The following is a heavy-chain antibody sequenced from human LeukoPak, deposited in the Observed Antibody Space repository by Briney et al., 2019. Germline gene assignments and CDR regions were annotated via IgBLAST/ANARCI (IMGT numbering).Heavy chain of an antibody. CDR2: IKTSGST. CDR3: ARARNYYDSSDYYYEGDAFDI. Sequence: SETLSLTCTVSGGSISTYYWSWIRQPVGKGLEWIGHIKTSGSTHYNPSLRSRITMSVDTFKNQFSLNLSSVTAADTAVYFCARARNYYDSSDYYYEGDAFDIWGQGTMVTVSS. V-gene: IGHV4-4*07. CDR1: GGSISTYY. D-gene: IGHD3-22*01. J-gene: IGHJ3*02.